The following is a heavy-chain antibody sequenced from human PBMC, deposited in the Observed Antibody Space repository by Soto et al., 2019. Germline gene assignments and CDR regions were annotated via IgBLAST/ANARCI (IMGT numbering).Heavy chain of an antibody. V-gene: IGHV3-30*18. CDR1: GFTFSSYG. CDR3: AKWAGGFDY. Sequence: QVQLVESGGGVVQPGRSLRLSCASSGFTFSSYGMHWVRQAPGKGLEWVAVISYDGSYKYYADSVKGRFTISRDSSKNTLYLQMNSLRAEDTALYYCAKWAGGFDYWGQGTLVTVSS. CDR2: ISYDGSYK. J-gene: IGHJ4*02.